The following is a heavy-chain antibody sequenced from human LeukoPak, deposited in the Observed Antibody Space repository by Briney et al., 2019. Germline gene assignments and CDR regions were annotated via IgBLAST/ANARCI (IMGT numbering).Heavy chain of an antibody. V-gene: IGHV3-21*01. CDR1: GFTFSSYS. Sequence: GGSLRLSCAASGFTFSSYSMNWVRQAPGKGLEWVSSISSSSSYIYYADSVKGRFTISRDNAKDSLYLQMNSLRAEDTAVYSCARVNDYDSGSLYRPIDYWGQGTLVTVSS. D-gene: IGHD3-10*01. CDR2: ISSSSSYI. J-gene: IGHJ4*02. CDR3: ARVNDYDSGSLYRPIDY.